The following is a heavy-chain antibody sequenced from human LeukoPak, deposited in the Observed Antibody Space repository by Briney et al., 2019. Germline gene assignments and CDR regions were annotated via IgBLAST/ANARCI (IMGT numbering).Heavy chain of an antibody. J-gene: IGHJ5*02. CDR3: VRNKAVRSNWFDP. CDR2: ISHSGST. CDR1: GGSFSGYY. Sequence: SETLSLTCAVYGGSFSGYYWSWIRQPPGKGLEWIGEISHSGSTNYNPSLKSRVTISVDTSKNQFSLKLSSVTAADTTVYYCVRNKAVRSNWFDPWGQGTLVTVSS. V-gene: IGHV4-34*01. D-gene: IGHD1/OR15-1a*01.